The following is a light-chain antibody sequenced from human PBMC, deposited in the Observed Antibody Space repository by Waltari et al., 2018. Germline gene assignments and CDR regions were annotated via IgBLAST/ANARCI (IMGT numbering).Light chain of an antibody. CDR3: QQYGSPSIT. CDR1: QSVSSSY. Sequence: EIVLTQSPGTLSLSPGETATLSCRASQSVSSSYLAWYQQTPGQAPRLLIYGASSRATGIPDRFSGSGSGTDFTLTISRLEPEDFAVYYCQQYGSPSITFGQGTRLEIK. J-gene: IGKJ5*01. CDR2: GAS. V-gene: IGKV3-20*01.